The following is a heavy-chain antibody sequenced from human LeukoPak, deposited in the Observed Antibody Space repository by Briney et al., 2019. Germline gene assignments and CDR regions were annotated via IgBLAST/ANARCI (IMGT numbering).Heavy chain of an antibody. Sequence: SETLSLTCAVYGGSFSGYYWSWIRQPPGKGLEWIGEINHSGSTNYNPSLKSRVTISVDTSKNQFSLKLSSVTAADTAVYYCARVVSRSINGYHYYGMDVWGQGTTVTVSS. CDR1: GGSFSGYY. J-gene: IGHJ6*02. V-gene: IGHV4-34*01. D-gene: IGHD2-2*01. CDR3: ARVVSRSINGYHYYGMDV. CDR2: INHSGST.